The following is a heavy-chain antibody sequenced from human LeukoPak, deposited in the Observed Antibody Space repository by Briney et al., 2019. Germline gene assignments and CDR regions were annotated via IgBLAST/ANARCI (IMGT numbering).Heavy chain of an antibody. CDR1: GFTLSGDY. CDR3: ARAIQFGGYFDY. J-gene: IGHJ4*02. V-gene: IGHV3-53*01. CDR2: IFGAGTT. Sequence: PGGSLRLSCAASGFTLSGDYMSWVRQAPGKGLEWVSVIFGAGTTYYADSVKGRFTISRDNSKNTLYLQMNSLRAEDTAVCYCARAIQFGGYFDYWGQGTLVTVST. D-gene: IGHD2-15*01.